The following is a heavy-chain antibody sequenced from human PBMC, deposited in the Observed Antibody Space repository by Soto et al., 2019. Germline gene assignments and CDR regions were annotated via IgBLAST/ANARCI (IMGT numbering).Heavy chain of an antibody. CDR3: ARTGAAASYAHYYMDV. CDR1: GGSLSPYY. CDR2: VYYSGNT. D-gene: IGHD6-13*01. J-gene: IGHJ6*03. Sequence: SDTLSLTCTVSGGSLSPYYWSWIRQPPGKGLEWIGYVYYSGNTNYNPSLESRVTISVDTSRNRFSLNLTSATAADTAVYYCARTGAAASYAHYYMDVWGRGTAVTVSS. V-gene: IGHV4-59*01.